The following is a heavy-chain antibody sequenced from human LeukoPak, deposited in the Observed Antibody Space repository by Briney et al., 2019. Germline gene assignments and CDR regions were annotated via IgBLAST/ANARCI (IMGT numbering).Heavy chain of an antibody. CDR2: IIPIFGTA. CDR1: VGTFSSYA. D-gene: IGHD5-24*01. V-gene: IGHV1-69*01. Sequence: GASMKVSCKASVGTFSSYAISWVRQAPGQGLEWMGGIIPIFGTANYAQKFQGRVTITADESTSTAYMELSSLRSEDTALYYCATDGYNGSLDYWGQGTLVTVSS. CDR3: ATDGYNGSLDY. J-gene: IGHJ4*02.